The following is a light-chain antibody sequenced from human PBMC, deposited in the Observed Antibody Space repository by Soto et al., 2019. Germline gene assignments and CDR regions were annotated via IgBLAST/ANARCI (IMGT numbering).Light chain of an antibody. CDR3: CSYAGTFRGYV. CDR2: DVS. CDR1: STDVGGFDY. Sequence: QSALTQPRSVSGSPGQSVTFSCTGTSTDVGGFDYVSWVQQHPGKVPKLMIYDVSKRPSGVPDRFSGSKSGNTASLTISGLQAEDEAVYYCCSYAGTFRGYVFGTGTKVTVL. J-gene: IGLJ1*01. V-gene: IGLV2-11*01.